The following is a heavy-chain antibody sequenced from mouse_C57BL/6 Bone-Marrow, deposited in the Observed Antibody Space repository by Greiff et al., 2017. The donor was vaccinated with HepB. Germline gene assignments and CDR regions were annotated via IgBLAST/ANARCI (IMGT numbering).Heavy chain of an antibody. CDR2: IFPGSGST. D-gene: IGHD2-14*01. V-gene: IGHV1-75*01. J-gene: IGHJ2*01. Sequence: VQLQQSGPELVKPGASVKISCKASGYTFTDYYINWVKQRPGQGLEWIGWIFPGSGSTYYNDKFKGKATLTVDKSSSTAYMLLGSRTSEDSAVYFCASQGYPYYFDYWGQGTTLTVSS. CDR1: GYTFTDYY. CDR3: ASQGYPYYFDY.